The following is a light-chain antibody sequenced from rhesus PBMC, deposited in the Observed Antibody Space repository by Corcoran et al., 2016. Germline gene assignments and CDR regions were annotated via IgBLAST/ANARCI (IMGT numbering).Light chain of an antibody. CDR3: RQSSNWPHS. Sequence: EIVMTQSPATLALSPGERATLSCRASESVSSYFAWYQQHHGQAPRLLSYGASSRATGIPDRFSGSGSGTDFTLTISSLEPEDVGVYFWRQSSNWPHSFGQGTKVEIK. CDR2: GAS. J-gene: IGKJ2*01. V-gene: IGKV3-24*04. CDR1: ESVSSY.